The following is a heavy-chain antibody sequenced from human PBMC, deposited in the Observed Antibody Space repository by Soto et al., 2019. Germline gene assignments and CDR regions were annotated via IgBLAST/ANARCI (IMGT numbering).Heavy chain of an antibody. Sequence: GSLRLSCAASGFIFSSYAMSWVRQAPGKGLEWVSAISGSDGSTYYADSVKGRFTISRDNSRNTLYLQMNSLRAEDTAVYYCAKDGVAHIPLYTSGSSYDHWGEGTLVTVSS. D-gene: IGHD3-22*01. J-gene: IGHJ4*02. V-gene: IGHV3-23*01. CDR2: ISGSDGST. CDR1: GFIFSSYA. CDR3: AKDGVAHIPLYTSGSSYDH.